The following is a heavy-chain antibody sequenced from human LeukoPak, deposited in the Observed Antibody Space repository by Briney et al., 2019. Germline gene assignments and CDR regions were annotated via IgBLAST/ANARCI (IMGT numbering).Heavy chain of an antibody. CDR1: DDSFSSHY. CDR2: ISYIGRT. D-gene: IGHD4-17*01. J-gene: IGHJ3*02. CDR3: ARDLVTVTKGFDI. Sequence: AETLSLTCAVSDDSFSSHYWTWIRQPPGKGLEWIGYISYIGRTNYNPSLKSRVTISIDTTKDQFSLNLTSVTAADTAVYYCARDLVTVTKGFDIWGQGTMVSVSS. V-gene: IGHV4-59*11.